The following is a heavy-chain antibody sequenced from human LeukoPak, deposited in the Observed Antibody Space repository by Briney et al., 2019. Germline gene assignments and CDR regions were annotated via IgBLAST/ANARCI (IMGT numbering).Heavy chain of an antibody. CDR1: GFTFSSYS. V-gene: IGHV3-23*01. Sequence: PGGSLRLSCAASGFTFSSYSMSWARQAPGKGLEWVSVISSSGGATYYADSVKGRFTISRDNSKNTLYLQMNSLRAEDTAIYYCVQGFRYFDYWGQGTLVTVSS. CDR3: VQGFRYFDY. J-gene: IGHJ4*02. D-gene: IGHD2-21*01. CDR2: ISSSGGAT.